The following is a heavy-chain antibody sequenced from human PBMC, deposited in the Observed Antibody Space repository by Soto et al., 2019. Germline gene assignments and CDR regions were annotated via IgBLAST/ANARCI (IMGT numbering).Heavy chain of an antibody. D-gene: IGHD3-10*01. V-gene: IGHV1-69*13. Sequence: GASVKVSCKASGVTFSSYAISWVRQAPGQGLEWMGGIIPIFGTANYAQKFQGRVTITADESTSTAYMELSSLRSEDTAVYYCARRGYYGSGSRMTYYYYGMDVWGQGTTVTVSS. CDR1: GVTFSSYA. CDR3: ARRGYYGSGSRMTYYYYGMDV. CDR2: IIPIFGTA. J-gene: IGHJ6*02.